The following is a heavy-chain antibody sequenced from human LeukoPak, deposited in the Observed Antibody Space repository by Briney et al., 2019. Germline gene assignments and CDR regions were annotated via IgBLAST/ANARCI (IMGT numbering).Heavy chain of an antibody. V-gene: IGHV3-66*02. CDR2: IYSGGST. J-gene: IGHJ4*02. Sequence: GGSLRLSCAASGFTVSSNYMSWVRPAPGKGLEWVSVIYSGGSTYYADSVTGRLTISRANSKNTLYLQMKSLRAEATAVYYGARDRGGVWVGAFDYWGQGTLVTVS. CDR1: GFTVSSNY. D-gene: IGHD3-10*01. CDR3: ARDRGGVWVGAFDY.